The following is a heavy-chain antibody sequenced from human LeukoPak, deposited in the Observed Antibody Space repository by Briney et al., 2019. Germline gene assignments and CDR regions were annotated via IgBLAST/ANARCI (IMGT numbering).Heavy chain of an antibody. CDR1: GYTFTGYY. J-gene: IGHJ4*02. CDR3: ARDAGIAAAGAYLGY. V-gene: IGHV1-2*02. D-gene: IGHD6-13*01. CDR2: INPNSGGT. Sequence: ASVKGSCKASGYTFTGYYMHWVRQAPGQGLEWMGWINPNSGGTNYAQKFQGRVTMTRDTSISTAYMELSRLRSDDTAVYYCARDAGIAAAGAYLGYWGQGTLVTVSS.